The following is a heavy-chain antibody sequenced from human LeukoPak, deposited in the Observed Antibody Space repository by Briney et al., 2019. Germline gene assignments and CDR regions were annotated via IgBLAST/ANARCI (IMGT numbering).Heavy chain of an antibody. CDR1: GDSVSSNSAA. J-gene: IGHJ5*02. D-gene: IGHD3-22*01. CDR2: TYYRSKWYN. V-gene: IGHV6-1*01. CDR3: ARDRGYYYDSSGYWFDP. Sequence: SQTLSLTCAISGDSVSSNSAAWNWIRQSPSRGLEWLGRTYYRSKWYNDYAVSVKSRITINPDTSKNQFSLQLNSVTPEDTAAYYCARDRGYYYDSSGYWFDPWGQGTLVTVSS.